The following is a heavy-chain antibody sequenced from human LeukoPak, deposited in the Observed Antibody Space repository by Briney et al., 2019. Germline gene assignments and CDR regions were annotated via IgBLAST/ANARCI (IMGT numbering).Heavy chain of an antibody. Sequence: GGSLRLSCTASGFTFSSYAMSWVRQAPGKGLEWVSGISGSGGSTYYADSVKGRFTISRDNSKNTLYLQMHSLRAEDTAVYYCAKDRNYYDSSGYYTVWGQGTMVTVSS. V-gene: IGHV3-23*01. CDR1: GFTFSSYA. D-gene: IGHD3-22*01. CDR3: AKDRNYYDSSGYYTV. CDR2: ISGSGGST. J-gene: IGHJ3*01.